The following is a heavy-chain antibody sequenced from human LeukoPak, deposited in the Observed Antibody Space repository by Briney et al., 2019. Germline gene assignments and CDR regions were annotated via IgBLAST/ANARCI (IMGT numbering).Heavy chain of an antibody. CDR1: AFTFGDYA. CDR3: TRAQTEVGAKYYFDY. Sequence: PGGSLRLSCTASAFTFGDYAMNWGRQAPGKGLEWVGFVRGKPYGATTKYAASVKGRFNISRDDSKSIAYLQMNSLKTEDTAVYYCTRAQTEVGAKYYFDYWGQGTLVTVSS. D-gene: IGHD1-26*01. V-gene: IGHV3-49*04. J-gene: IGHJ4*02. CDR2: VRGKPYGATT.